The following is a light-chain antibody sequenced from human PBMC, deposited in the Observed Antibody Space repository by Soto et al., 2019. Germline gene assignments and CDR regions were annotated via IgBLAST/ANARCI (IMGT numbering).Light chain of an antibody. J-gene: IGLJ2*01. CDR3: AAWDDRLSGPV. CDR1: RSNIGSNT. Sequence: QSVLTQPPSASGTPGQRVTVSCSGRRSNIGSNTVNWYQQFPGTAPKLLIYSSNQRPSGVTDRFSGSKSGTSASLAISGLQSGDEADYYCAAWDDRLSGPVFGGGTKLTVL. V-gene: IGLV1-44*01. CDR2: SSN.